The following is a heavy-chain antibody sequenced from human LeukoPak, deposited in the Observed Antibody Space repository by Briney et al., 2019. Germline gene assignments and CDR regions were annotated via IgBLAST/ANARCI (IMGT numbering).Heavy chain of an antibody. CDR2: ISGISSYL. CDR3: VRDATYYYYAMDV. CDR1: GFTFSSYA. J-gene: IGHJ6*02. V-gene: IGHV3-21*01. Sequence: GGSLRLSCAASGFTFSSYAMSWVRQAPGKGLEWVSSISGISSYLYYADSVEGRFTISRDNAKNSVYLQMNSLSAEDTAVYYCVRDATYYYYAMDVWGQGTTVTVSS.